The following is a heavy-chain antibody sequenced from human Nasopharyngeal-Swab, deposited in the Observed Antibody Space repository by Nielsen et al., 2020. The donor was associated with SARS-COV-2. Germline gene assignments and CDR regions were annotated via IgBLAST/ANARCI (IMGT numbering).Heavy chain of an antibody. V-gene: IGHV3-48*02. Sequence: GESLKISCAASGFTFSSYSMNWVRQAPGKGLEWVSYISSSSGTIYYADSVKGRFTISRDNAKNSLYLQMNSLRDEDTAVYYCVRDPVTRYYYGSGSYFGWFDPWGQGTLVTVSS. J-gene: IGHJ5*02. CDR3: VRDPVTRYYYGSGSYFGWFDP. CDR1: GFTFSSYS. CDR2: ISSSSGTI. D-gene: IGHD3-10*01.